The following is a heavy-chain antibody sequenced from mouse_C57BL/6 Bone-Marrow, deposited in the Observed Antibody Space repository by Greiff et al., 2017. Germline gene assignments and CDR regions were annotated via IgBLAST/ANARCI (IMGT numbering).Heavy chain of an antibody. V-gene: IGHV7-1*01. Sequence: EVMLVESGGGLVQSGRSLRLSCAPSGFTFSDFYMEWVRQAPGKGLEWIAASRNKANDYTTEYSASVKGRFIVSRDTSQSILYLQMHALRAEDTASYYCARDAYSNPFAYWGQGTLVTVSA. CDR2: SRNKANDYTT. D-gene: IGHD2-5*01. J-gene: IGHJ3*01. CDR1: GFTFSDFY. CDR3: ARDAYSNPFAY.